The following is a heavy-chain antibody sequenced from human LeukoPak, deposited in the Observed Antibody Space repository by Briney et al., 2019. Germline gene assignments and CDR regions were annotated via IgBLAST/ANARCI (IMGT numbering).Heavy chain of an antibody. V-gene: IGHV3-7*05. CDR3: ARGGREGTGDC. CDR2: IKQDGSDK. D-gene: IGHD1-14*01. CDR1: GFPFSSYW. J-gene: IGHJ4*02. Sequence: PGGSLRLSCAASGFPFSSYWMTWVRKAPGKGLEWVANIKQDGSDKYYVDSVKGRFTISRDNAKNSLYLQMNSLRVEDTAVYYCARGGREGTGDCWGQGTLVTVSS.